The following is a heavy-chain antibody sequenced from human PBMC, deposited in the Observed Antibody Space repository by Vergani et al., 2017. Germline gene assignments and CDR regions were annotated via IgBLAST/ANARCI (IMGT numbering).Heavy chain of an antibody. V-gene: IGHV3-33*01. CDR2: TWYDGNNK. J-gene: IGHJ5*02. Sequence: QVQLVESGGGVVQPGRSLRLSCAASGLIFNQYGMHWVRQAPGKGLDWVAVTWYDGNNKQYADSVRVRLTISRDNSKSTMYLQMNSLRDEDTGVYYCAIDLRLLYNRFDPWGQGTLVTVSS. CDR3: AIDLRLLYNRFDP. D-gene: IGHD1-14*01. CDR1: GLIFNQYG.